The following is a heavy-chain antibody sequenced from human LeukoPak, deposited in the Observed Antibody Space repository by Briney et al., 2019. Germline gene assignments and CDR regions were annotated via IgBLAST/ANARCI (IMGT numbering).Heavy chain of an antibody. J-gene: IGHJ4*02. CDR1: GGSISSYY. V-gene: IGHV4-59*01. CDR3: ARVNSFLRPYYFDS. CDR2: IYYSGST. Sequence: SGTLSLTCTVSGGSISSYYWSWIRQPPGKGLEWIGYIYYSGSTNYNPSLKSRVTISIDTSKNQFSLKQSSVTAADTAVYYCARVNSFLRPYYFDSWGQGTLVTVSS. D-gene: IGHD2/OR15-2a*01.